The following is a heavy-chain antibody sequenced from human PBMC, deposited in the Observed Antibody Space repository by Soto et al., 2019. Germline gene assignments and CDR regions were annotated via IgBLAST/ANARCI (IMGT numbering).Heavy chain of an antibody. CDR2: ISYDGSNK. J-gene: IGHJ4*02. D-gene: IGHD1-26*01. CDR1: GFTFSSYG. Sequence: QVQLVESGGGVVQPGRSLRLSCAASGFTFSSYGMHWVRQAPGKELEWVAVISYDGSNKYYADSVKGRFTISRDNSKNTLYLQMNSLRAEDTAVYYCAKDLYSGSYYDFDYWGQGTLVTVSS. CDR3: AKDLYSGSYYDFDY. V-gene: IGHV3-30*18.